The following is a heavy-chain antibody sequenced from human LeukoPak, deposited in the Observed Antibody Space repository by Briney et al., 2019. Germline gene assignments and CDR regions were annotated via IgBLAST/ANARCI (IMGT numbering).Heavy chain of an antibody. CDR3: AKDVAPDSGWDLDY. V-gene: IGHV3-23*01. J-gene: IGHJ4*02. CDR2: IYNSGAKI. CDR1: GPTFSTYS. D-gene: IGHD6-19*01. Sequence: GGSLRLSCAVSGPTFSTYSMTWVRQGPGKGLEWVSSIYNSGAKIFYADSVKGRFTISRDNSKNMLYLQMNSLRVEDTAVYYCAKDVAPDSGWDLDYWGQGTLVTVSS.